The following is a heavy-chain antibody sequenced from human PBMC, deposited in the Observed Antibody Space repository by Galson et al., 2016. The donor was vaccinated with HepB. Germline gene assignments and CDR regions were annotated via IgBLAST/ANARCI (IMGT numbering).Heavy chain of an antibody. CDR2: MRYDGSIE. J-gene: IGHJ4*02. D-gene: IGHD3-10*01. CDR1: GFTFSSYG. V-gene: IGHV3-33*01. CDR3: PRDQGITMISGFIITHTPIDY. Sequence: SLRLSCAASGFTFSSYGFHWVRQAPGKGLEWVAVMRYDGSIEYYADSVKGRFTISRDNSENTLYLRMNSLKAEDTAVYYCPRDQGITMISGFIITHTPIDYWGQGTLVTVSS.